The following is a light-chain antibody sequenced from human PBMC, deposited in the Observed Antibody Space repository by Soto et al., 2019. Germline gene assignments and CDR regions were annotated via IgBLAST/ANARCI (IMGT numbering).Light chain of an antibody. CDR1: TSDVGGYNY. J-gene: IGLJ3*02. CDR3: CSYARSYTWV. Sequence: QSALTQPRSVSASPGQSVTISCTGTTSDVGGYNYVSWYRQHPGQAPKLMIYDVSKRPSGVPDRFSGSKSSNTASLTISGLQAEDEADYYCCSYARSYTWVFGGGTKLIVL. CDR2: DVS. V-gene: IGLV2-11*01.